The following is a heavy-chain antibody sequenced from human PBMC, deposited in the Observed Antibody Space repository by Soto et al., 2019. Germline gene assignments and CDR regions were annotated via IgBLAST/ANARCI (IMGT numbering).Heavy chain of an antibody. J-gene: IGHJ4*02. CDR3: ARVSGPDETTLDTHKLLDV. CDR2: IYYIGNT. CDR1: GGSINSYD. V-gene: IGHV4-59*01. D-gene: IGHD6-19*01. Sequence: SETRSLTCTVSGGSINSYDWSWVRQPTGKALQGIGYIYYIGNTNYNPSLKTRVTIEVDTPKNQFSLRLTSLTPADRAMYYCARVSGPDETTLDTHKLLDVWGQGTPVTVSS.